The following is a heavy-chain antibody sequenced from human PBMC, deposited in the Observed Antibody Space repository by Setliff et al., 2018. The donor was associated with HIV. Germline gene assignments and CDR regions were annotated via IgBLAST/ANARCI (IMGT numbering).Heavy chain of an antibody. J-gene: IGHJ4*02. CDR1: GGSMSRFY. D-gene: IGHD1-1*01. Sequence: SQTLSLTCTASGGSMSRFYWTWIRQPPGKGLEWIGFVYSTGSINYSPSFRGRLTISLDTSENQFSLHLTSVTAADTSVYYCARAEGDAYNSLPYFDSWGPGALVTVSS. V-gene: IGHV4-59*01. CDR2: VYSTGSI. CDR3: ARAEGDAYNSLPYFDS.